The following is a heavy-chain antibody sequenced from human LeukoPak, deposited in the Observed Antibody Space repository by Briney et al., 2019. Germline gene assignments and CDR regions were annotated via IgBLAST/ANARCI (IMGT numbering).Heavy chain of an antibody. Sequence: SETLSLTCTVSGGSISSYHWSWIRQPPGKGLEWIGYIYYSGSTNYNPSLKSRVTISVDTSKNQFSLKLSSVTAADTAVYYCARLNDFWSGYFRYFDYWGQGTLVTVSS. J-gene: IGHJ4*02. CDR3: ARLNDFWSGYFRYFDY. CDR2: IYYSGST. D-gene: IGHD3-3*01. CDR1: GGSISSYH. V-gene: IGHV4-59*01.